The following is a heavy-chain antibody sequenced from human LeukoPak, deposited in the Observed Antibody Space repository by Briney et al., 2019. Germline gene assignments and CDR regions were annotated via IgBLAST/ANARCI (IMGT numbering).Heavy chain of an antibody. D-gene: IGHD5-12*01. J-gene: IGHJ4*02. CDR3: AKAGNGYNYDAFDY. V-gene: IGHV4-59*01. CDR2: IYYSGST. Sequence: SETLSLTCTVSGGSISSYYWSWIRQPPGKGLEWIGYIYYSGSTNYNPSLKSRVTISVDTSKNQFSLKLSSVTAADTAVYYCAKAGNGYNYDAFDYWGQGTLVTVSS. CDR1: GGSISSYY.